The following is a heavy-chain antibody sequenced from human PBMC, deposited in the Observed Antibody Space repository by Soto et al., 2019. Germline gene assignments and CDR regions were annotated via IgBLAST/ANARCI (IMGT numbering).Heavy chain of an antibody. D-gene: IGHD2-21*02. J-gene: IGHJ4*02. CDR3: ARGFRTAQKVTFDY. V-gene: IGHV1-69*13. CDR2: IIPIFGTA. CDR1: GGTFSSYA. Sequence: AXSVKVSCKASGGTFSSYAISWVRQAPGQGLEWMGGIIPIFGTANYAQKFQGRVTITADESTSTAYMELSSLRSEDTAVYYCARGFRTAQKVTFDYWGQGTLVTVSS.